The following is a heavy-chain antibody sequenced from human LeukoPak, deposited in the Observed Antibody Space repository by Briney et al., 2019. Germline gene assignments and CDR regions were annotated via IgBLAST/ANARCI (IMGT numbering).Heavy chain of an antibody. CDR1: GYTFTSYY. D-gene: IGHD2-2*02. V-gene: IGHV1-46*01. J-gene: IGHJ4*02. CDR2: INPSGGST. CDR3: AREIVVVPAAILTFDY. Sequence: ASVKVSCKASGYTFTSYYMHWVRQAPGQGLEWMGIINPSGGSTSYAQKFQGRVTMTRDTSTSTVYMELSSLRSEDTAVYYCAREIVVVPAAILTFDYWGQGTLVTVSS.